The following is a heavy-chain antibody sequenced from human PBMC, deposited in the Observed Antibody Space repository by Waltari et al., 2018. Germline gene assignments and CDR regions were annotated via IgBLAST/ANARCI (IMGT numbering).Heavy chain of an antibody. V-gene: IGHV4-59*01. Sequence: QVQLQESGPGLVKPSETLSLTCTVSGGSISSYYWSWIRQPPGKGLEWIGYIYYSGSTNYNPSLKSRVTISVDTSKNQFSLKLSSVTAADTAVYYCARDSPTGSMGYSYGHGTDYWGQGTLVTVSS. CDR3: ARDSPTGSMGYSYGHGTDY. J-gene: IGHJ4*02. CDR2: IYYSGST. D-gene: IGHD5-18*01. CDR1: GGSISSYY.